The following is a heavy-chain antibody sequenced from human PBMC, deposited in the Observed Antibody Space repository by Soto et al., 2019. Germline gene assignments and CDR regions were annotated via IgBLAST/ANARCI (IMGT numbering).Heavy chain of an antibody. D-gene: IGHD3-16*02. V-gene: IGHV3-43*01. CDR3: ATKIVDDFDY. CDR2: ITWDGDVS. Sequence: VQLVESGGAVVQPGGSLRLSCADSGFTFHNYIMHWVRQTPGKGLEWVSLITWDGDVSYYADSVKSRFTISRDNSEASLHLQMNSLRPEDTAFYFCATKIVDDFDYWGQGTLVTVSS. CDR1: GFTFHNYI. J-gene: IGHJ4*02.